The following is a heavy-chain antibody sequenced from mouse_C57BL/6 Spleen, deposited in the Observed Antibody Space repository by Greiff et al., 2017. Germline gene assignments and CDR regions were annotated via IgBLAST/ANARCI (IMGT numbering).Heavy chain of an antibody. Sequence: VQLQQSGTVLARPGASVKMSCKTSGYTFTSYWMHWVKQRPGQGLEWIGAIYPGNSDTSYNQKFKGKAKLTAVTSASTAYMELSSLTNEDSAVYYCRGTVLARDYAMDYWGQGTSVTVSS. CDR2: IYPGNSDT. J-gene: IGHJ4*01. CDR3: RGTVLARDYAMDY. D-gene: IGHD3-3*01. CDR1: GYTFTSYW. V-gene: IGHV1-5*01.